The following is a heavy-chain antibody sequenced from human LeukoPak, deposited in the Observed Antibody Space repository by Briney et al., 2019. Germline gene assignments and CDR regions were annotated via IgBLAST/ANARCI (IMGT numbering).Heavy chain of an antibody. J-gene: IGHJ4*02. Sequence: GKSLRLSCAASRFTFSDYGMHWVRQPPGKGLEWVAVISYDGSNEYYADSVKGRFTISRDNAKNTLYLQMNSLRAEDTAVYYCARDYYYDSRQFDYWGQGTLVTVSS. CDR2: ISYDGSNE. D-gene: IGHD3-22*01. CDR1: RFTFSDYG. CDR3: ARDYYYDSRQFDY. V-gene: IGHV3-30*03.